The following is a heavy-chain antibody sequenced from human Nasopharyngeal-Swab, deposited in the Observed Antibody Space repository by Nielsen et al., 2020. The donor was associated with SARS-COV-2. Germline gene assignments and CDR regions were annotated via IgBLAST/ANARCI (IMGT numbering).Heavy chain of an antibody. V-gene: IGHV4-34*01. Sequence: GSLRLSCAVYGGSVSGYYWTWIRQPPGKGLEWIGEVYHSGDTNYNPSLKSRLTMSVDTSRNQFSLNLSSVTAADTAVYYCARVGASGNYYKGGIAYWGRGTLVTVSS. CDR1: GGSVSGYY. J-gene: IGHJ4*02. CDR3: ARVGASGNYYKGGIAY. CDR2: VYHSGDT. D-gene: IGHD3-10*01.